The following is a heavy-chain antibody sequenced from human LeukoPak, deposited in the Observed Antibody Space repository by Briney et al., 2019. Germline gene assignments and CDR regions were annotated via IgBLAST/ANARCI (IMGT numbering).Heavy chain of an antibody. J-gene: IGHJ4*02. Sequence: SQTLSLTCAISGDXVSSNSDAWNWIRQSPSRGLKWLGRTYYRSKWYNDYAVSVKSRITINPDASKNQFSLQLNSVTPEDTAVYYCATDWEGRFDYWGQGTLVTVSS. CDR3: ATDWEGRFDY. D-gene: IGHD3/OR15-3a*01. CDR1: GDXVSSNSDA. CDR2: TYYRSKWYN. V-gene: IGHV6-1*01.